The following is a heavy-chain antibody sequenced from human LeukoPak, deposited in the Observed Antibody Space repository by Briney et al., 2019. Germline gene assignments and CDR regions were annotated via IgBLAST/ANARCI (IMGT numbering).Heavy chain of an antibody. D-gene: IGHD2/OR15-2a*01. V-gene: IGHV1-18*01. J-gene: IGHJ5*02. CDR2: ISTHSGNT. CDR1: GYSFISYG. CDR3: ARGGNRHWFDP. Sequence: ASVKLSCKAYGYSFISYGISWVRQAPGQGLEWMGWISTHSGNTNYAQKLQGRVTMTTDTSTSTAYMEMRSLKSEDTAVYYCARGGNRHWFDPWGQGTLVTVSS.